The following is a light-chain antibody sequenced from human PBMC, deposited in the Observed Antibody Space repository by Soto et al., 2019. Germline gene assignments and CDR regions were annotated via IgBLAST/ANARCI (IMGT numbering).Light chain of an antibody. CDR3: QQYNSYSPT. V-gene: IGKV3-20*01. Sequence: EIVLTQSPGTLSLSPGERATLSCRASQSVSSSYLAWYQQRPGQAPRLLIFGASVRATGVPDRFSGSGSGTDFTLTINSLQPGDSATYYCQQYNSYSPTFGQGTKVDIK. CDR1: QSVSSSY. CDR2: GAS. J-gene: IGKJ1*01.